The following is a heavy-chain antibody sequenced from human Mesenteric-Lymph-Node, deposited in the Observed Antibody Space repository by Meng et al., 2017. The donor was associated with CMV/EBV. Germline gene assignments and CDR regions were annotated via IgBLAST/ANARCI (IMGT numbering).Heavy chain of an antibody. CDR3: ARGSIAAAGSYDY. CDR2: INEDGSQK. D-gene: IGHD6-13*01. J-gene: IGHJ4*02. V-gene: IGHV3-7*01. Sequence: GESLKISCAASGFSFSSSWMTWVRQAPGKGPEWVANINEDGSQKYYVDSVKGRFTISRDNAKNSLYLQMNSLRAEDTAVYYCARGSIAAAGSYDYWGQGTLVTVSS. CDR1: GFSFSSSW.